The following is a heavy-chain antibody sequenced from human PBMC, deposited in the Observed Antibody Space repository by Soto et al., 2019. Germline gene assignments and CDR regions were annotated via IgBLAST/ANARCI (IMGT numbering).Heavy chain of an antibody. D-gene: IGHD3-22*01. J-gene: IGHJ4*02. V-gene: IGHV4-30-4*01. CDR1: GDSISSPHYY. Sequence: QVHLQESGPGLVKPSQTLSLSCTVSGDSISSPHYYWTWIRQPPGKGLEWVGYIYYTGNNFYNPALKSRVAMSVDPSTNQFSLKPASVTDADTAVYFCAREPKQNYDSSPWNGGFDSWGPGTLVTVSS. CDR2: IYYTGNN. CDR3: AREPKQNYDSSPWNGGFDS.